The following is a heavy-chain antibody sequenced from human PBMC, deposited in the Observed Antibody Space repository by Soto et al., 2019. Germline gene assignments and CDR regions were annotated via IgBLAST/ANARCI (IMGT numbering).Heavy chain of an antibody. V-gene: IGHV3-23*01. Sequence: GGSLRLSCAASGFTFSSYAMSWVRQAPGKGLEWVSTISGSGGSTYYADSVKGRFTISRDNSKNTLYPQMNSLRAEDTALYYCAKDASSGITSFDLWGRGTLVTVSS. CDR1: GFTFSSYA. J-gene: IGHJ2*01. D-gene: IGHD3-3*01. CDR3: AKDASSGITSFDL. CDR2: ISGSGGST.